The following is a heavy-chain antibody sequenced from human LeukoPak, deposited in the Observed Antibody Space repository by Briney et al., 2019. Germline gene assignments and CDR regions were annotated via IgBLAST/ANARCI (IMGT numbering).Heavy chain of an antibody. CDR2: ISYDGSNK. J-gene: IGHJ6*02. CDR3: AQVGRSYYGSEVYYYSGMDV. CDR1: GFTFSSYG. Sequence: GGSLRLSCAASGFTFSSYGMHWVRQAPGKGLEWVAVISYDGSNKYYADSVKGRFTISRDNSKNTLYLQMNSLRAEDTAVYYCAQVGRSYYGSEVYYYSGMDVWGQGTTVTVSS. D-gene: IGHD3-10*01. V-gene: IGHV3-30*18.